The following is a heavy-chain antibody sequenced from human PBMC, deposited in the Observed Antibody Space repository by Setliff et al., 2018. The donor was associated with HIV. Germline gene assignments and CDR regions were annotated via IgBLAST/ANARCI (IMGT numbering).Heavy chain of an antibody. J-gene: IGHJ3*01. CDR1: GYTFAGYG. V-gene: IGHV1-18*01. CDR3: ARDDGGYNYEEAFDL. D-gene: IGHD3-16*01. Sequence: ASVKVSCKASGYTFAGYGIHWVRQAPGQGLEWVGWINIYTGDRTYADNFQYRVTMTADTSTSTVHVELRHLRSDDTAVYYCARDDGGYNYEEAFDLWGQGTMVTVSS. CDR2: INIYTGDR.